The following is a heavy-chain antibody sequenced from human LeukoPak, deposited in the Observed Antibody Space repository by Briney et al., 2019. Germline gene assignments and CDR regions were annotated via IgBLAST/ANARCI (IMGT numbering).Heavy chain of an antibody. Sequence: SETLSLTCTVSGYSISSGYYWGWIRQPPGKGLEWIGSIYHSGSTYYNPSLKSRVTISVDTSKNQFSLKLSSVTAADTAAYYCARDTDYYDSSGYAVDAFDIWGQGTMVTDSS. J-gene: IGHJ3*02. V-gene: IGHV4-38-2*02. D-gene: IGHD3-22*01. CDR3: ARDTDYYDSSGYAVDAFDI. CDR2: IYHSGST. CDR1: GYSISSGYY.